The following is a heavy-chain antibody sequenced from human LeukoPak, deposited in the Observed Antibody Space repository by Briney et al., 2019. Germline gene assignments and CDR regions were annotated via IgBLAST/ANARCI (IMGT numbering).Heavy chain of an antibody. Sequence: SVKVSCKASGGTFSSYAISWVRQAPGQGLEWMGRIIPILGIANYAQKYQGRVTITTDESTSTAYMELSSLRSEDTAVYYCARGIAWYDFWSGSGMDVWGKGTTVTVSS. CDR1: GGTFSSYA. CDR2: IIPILGIA. CDR3: ARGIAWYDFWSGSGMDV. V-gene: IGHV1-69*04. D-gene: IGHD3-3*01. J-gene: IGHJ6*04.